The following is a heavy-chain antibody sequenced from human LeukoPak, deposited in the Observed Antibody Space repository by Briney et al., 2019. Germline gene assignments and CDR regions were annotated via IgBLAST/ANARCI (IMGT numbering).Heavy chain of an antibody. V-gene: IGHV4-59*01. J-gene: IGHJ4*02. Sequence: PSETLSLTCTVSGGSISSYYWSWIRQPPGKGLEWIGYIYYSGSTNYNPSLKSRVTISVDTSKNQFSLKLRSVTAADTAVYYCARERGSTYYYDSSGYYVGYFDYWGQGTLVTVSS. D-gene: IGHD3-22*01. CDR3: ARERGSTYYYDSSGYYVGYFDY. CDR2: IYYSGST. CDR1: GGSISSYY.